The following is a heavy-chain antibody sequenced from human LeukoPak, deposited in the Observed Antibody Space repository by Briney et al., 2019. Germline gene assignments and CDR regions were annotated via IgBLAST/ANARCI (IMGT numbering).Heavy chain of an antibody. D-gene: IGHD2-15*01. Sequence: TGGSLRLSCAASGFTFSSYAMHWVRQAPGKGLEWVAVIPYDGSNKYYADSVKGRFTISRDNSKNTLYLQMNSLRAEDTAVYYCARDRDGSGGSWTGWFDPWGQGTLVTVSS. V-gene: IGHV3-30-3*01. J-gene: IGHJ5*02. CDR3: ARDRDGSGGSWTGWFDP. CDR1: GFTFSSYA. CDR2: IPYDGSNK.